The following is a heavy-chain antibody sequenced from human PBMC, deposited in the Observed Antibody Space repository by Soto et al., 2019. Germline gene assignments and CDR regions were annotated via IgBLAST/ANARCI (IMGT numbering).Heavy chain of an antibody. Sequence: QVQLVQSGAEVKKPGASVKVSCKASGYTFTRYGITWVRQAPGQGLEWMGWISGYTGHTNTAQKLQGRVTTTTDTSTRTAYMERRSLKSDDTAVYYCARRHGLGAFDIWGQGTMVTVSS. CDR1: GYTFTRYG. CDR3: ARRHGLGAFDI. D-gene: IGHD3-10*01. V-gene: IGHV1-18*04. J-gene: IGHJ3*02. CDR2: ISGYTGHT.